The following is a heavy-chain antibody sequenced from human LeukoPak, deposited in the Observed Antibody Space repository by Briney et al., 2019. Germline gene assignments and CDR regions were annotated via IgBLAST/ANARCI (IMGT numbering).Heavy chain of an antibody. CDR2: IYYSGST. CDR1: GGSISSYY. V-gene: IGHV4-59*08. Sequence: PSETLSLTCTVSGGSISSYYWSWLRQPPGKGLEWIGFIYYSGSTHYKSSLKSRVTISVDTSRNQFSLRLSSVTAADTAVYYCARHSGSSPHYFDYWGQGTLVTASS. CDR3: ARHSGSSPHYFDY. J-gene: IGHJ4*02. D-gene: IGHD1-26*01.